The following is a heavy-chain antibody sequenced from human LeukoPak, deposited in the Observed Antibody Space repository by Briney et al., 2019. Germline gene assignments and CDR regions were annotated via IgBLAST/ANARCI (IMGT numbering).Heavy chain of an antibody. CDR3: AREGGEMALYYFDY. Sequence: GGSLRLSCAASGFTFSSYAMHWVRQAPGKGLEWVAVISYDGSNKYYADSVKGRFTISRDNSKNTLYPQMNSLRAEDTAVYYCAREGGEMALYYFDYWGQGTLVTVSS. CDR2: ISYDGSNK. J-gene: IGHJ4*02. D-gene: IGHD3-16*01. V-gene: IGHV3-30-3*01. CDR1: GFTFSSYA.